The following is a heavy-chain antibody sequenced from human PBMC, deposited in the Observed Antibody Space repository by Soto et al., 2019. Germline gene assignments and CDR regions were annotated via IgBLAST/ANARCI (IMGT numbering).Heavy chain of an antibody. CDR2: IIPIFGGT. CDR1: GYTFTGYY. CDR3: ARGDYYDNYYFDY. J-gene: IGHJ4*02. D-gene: IGHD3-22*01. V-gene: IGHV1-69*01. Sequence: SVKVSCKASGYTFTGYYMHWVRQAPGQGLEWMGWIIPIFGGTNYAQKFQGRVTITADESTSTAYMELSSLRSEDTAVYYCARGDYYDNYYFDYWGQGTLVTVSS.